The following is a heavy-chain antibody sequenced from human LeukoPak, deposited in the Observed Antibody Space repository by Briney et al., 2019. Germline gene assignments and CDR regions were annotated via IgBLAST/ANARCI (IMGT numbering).Heavy chain of an antibody. V-gene: IGHV3-7*01. Sequence: GGSLRLSCAASGFTFSSYWMSWVRQAPGKGLEWVANIKQDGSEKYYVDSVKGRFTISRDNAKNSLYLQMNSLRAEDTAVYYCARGKRGIWFGSFQTPYYYYYMDVWGKGTTVTVSS. CDR1: GFTFSSYW. CDR2: IKQDGSEK. D-gene: IGHD3-10*01. CDR3: ARGKRGIWFGSFQTPYYYYYMDV. J-gene: IGHJ6*03.